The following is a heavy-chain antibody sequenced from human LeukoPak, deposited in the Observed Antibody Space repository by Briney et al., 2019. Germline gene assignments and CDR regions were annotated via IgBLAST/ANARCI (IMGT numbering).Heavy chain of an antibody. CDR2: IYHSGST. CDR3: ARDGNWNNNYFDY. D-gene: IGHD1/OR15-1a*01. J-gene: IGHJ4*02. V-gene: IGHV4-38-2*02. CDR1: GYSISSGCY. Sequence: TSETLSLTCAVSGYSISSGCYWGWIRQPPGKGLEWIGSIYHSGSTYYNPSLKSRVTISVDTSKNQFSLKLSSVTAADTAVYYCARDGNWNNNYFDYWGQGTLVTVSS.